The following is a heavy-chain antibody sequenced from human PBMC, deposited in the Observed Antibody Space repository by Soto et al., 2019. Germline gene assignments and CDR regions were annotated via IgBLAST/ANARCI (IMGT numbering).Heavy chain of an antibody. CDR1: GYTFTNTD. CDR3: ARMESFGSLNWFDP. Sequence: ASVKLSCNSSGYTFTNTDVRWVRQATGQGLEWMGWMNPGSGDTGYAQKFQGRVTMTRDISIATAYMELNSLTSEDTAIYYCARMESFGSLNWFDPWGQGTLVTVSS. V-gene: IGHV1-8*02. D-gene: IGHD5-18*01. CDR2: MNPGSGDT. J-gene: IGHJ5*02.